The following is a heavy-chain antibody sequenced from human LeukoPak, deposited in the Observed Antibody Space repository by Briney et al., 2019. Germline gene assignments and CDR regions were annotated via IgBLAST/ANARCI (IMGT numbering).Heavy chain of an antibody. CDR1: GFTFSSYS. CDR3: ARDRRGSYYFTAFDI. J-gene: IGHJ3*02. V-gene: IGHV3-48*04. CDR2: ISSSGSTI. Sequence: GGSLRLSCAASGFTFSSYSMNWVRQAPGKGLEWVSYISSSGSTIYYADSVKGRFTISRDNAKNSLYLQMNSLRAEDTAVYYCARDRRGSYYFTAFDIWGQGTMVTVSS. D-gene: IGHD1-26*01.